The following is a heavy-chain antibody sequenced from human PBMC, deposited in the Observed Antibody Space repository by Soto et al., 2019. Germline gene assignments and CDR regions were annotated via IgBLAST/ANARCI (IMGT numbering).Heavy chain of an antibody. CDR2: ISTYNGNT. V-gene: IGHV1-18*01. CDR1: GYTFTSYG. J-gene: IGHJ1*01. Sequence: QVQLVQSGGEVKKPGASVKVSCKASGYTFTSYGISWVRQAPRQGLEWMGWISTYNGNTNYAQKVQGRVTMTTDTSTSTAYMELRSLRSDDTAVYYCARASGDYGLSEYFQHWGQGTLVTVSS. CDR3: ARASGDYGLSEYFQH. D-gene: IGHD4-17*01.